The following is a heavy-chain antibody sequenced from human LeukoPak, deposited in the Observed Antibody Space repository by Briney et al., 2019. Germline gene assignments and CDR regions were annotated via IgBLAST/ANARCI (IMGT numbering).Heavy chain of an antibody. D-gene: IGHD1-26*01. CDR3: ARGRPYSGGYHLDY. J-gene: IGHJ4*02. CDR2: IYYSGST. Sequence: PSETLSLTCTISGDSTSSDRYYGGWVRQPPGKGPEWIGNIYYSGSTYYNPSLKSRVTMSVDTSKNQFFLKLNSVTAADTAVYYCARGRPYSGGYHLDYWGQGTLVTVSP. CDR1: GDSTSSDRYY. V-gene: IGHV4-39*01.